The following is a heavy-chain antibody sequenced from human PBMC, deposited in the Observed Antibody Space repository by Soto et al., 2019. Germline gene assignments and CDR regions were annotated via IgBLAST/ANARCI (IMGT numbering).Heavy chain of an antibody. CDR2: INVDGSTT. V-gene: IGHV3-74*01. J-gene: IGHJ6*02. CDR3: ARGLRNYYGVDV. Sequence: EVQLEESGGGLLQPGGSLRLSCTASGFTFSTYWMHWVRQAPGKGLVWVSRINVDGSTTAYADSVRGRFTISRDNAKNTLYLQVNSLRDEDTAVYYCARGLRNYYGVDVWGQGTTVTVSS. CDR1: GFTFSTYW.